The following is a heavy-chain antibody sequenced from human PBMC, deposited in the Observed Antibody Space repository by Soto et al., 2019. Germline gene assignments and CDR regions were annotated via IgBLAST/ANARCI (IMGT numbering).Heavy chain of an antibody. D-gene: IGHD3-16*01. V-gene: IGHV3-21*01. CDR1: GFSFSTYN. Sequence: EVQLVESGGGLVKPGGSLRLSCAASGFSFSTYNMNWVRQAPGKGLEWVSSIDASSTHIYYADSVKGRFTISRDNGKSSLYLQMDSLRAEDTALYYCGRQQYDFLVDPWGQGTLVTVSS. CDR3: GRQQYDFLVDP. J-gene: IGHJ5*02. CDR2: IDASSTHI.